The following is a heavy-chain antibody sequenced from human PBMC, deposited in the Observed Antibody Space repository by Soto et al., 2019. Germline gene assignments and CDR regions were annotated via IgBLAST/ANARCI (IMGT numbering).Heavy chain of an antibody. CDR3: AKKGRGDYNIGY. CDR2: IYWDDSK. D-gene: IGHD4-17*01. J-gene: IGHJ4*02. CDR1: GFSLSTNGVG. Sequence: QITLKESGPTLVKPTQTLTLTCTFSGFSLSTNGVGVGWIRQPPGKALEWLALIYWDDSKEYSPSLKSRLTLXTHXSRNQVVLTMTNMDPLDTATYYCAKKGRGDYNIGYWGQGTLVTVSS. V-gene: IGHV2-5*02.